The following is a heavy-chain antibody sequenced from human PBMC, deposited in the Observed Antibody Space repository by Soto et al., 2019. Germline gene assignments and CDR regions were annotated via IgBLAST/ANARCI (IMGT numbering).Heavy chain of an antibody. Sequence: LRLSCATSGFTFDDYGMSWVRQVPGKGLEWVSGVNWNAAGIGYADSVKGRFTISRDNAKNSLYLQMNSLRAEDTAFYYCARRPSRYCSSTTCYASDYWGLGTLVTVS. V-gene: IGHV3-20*04. J-gene: IGHJ4*02. CDR1: GFTFDDYG. CDR3: ARRPSRYCSSTTCYASDY. CDR2: VNWNAAGI. D-gene: IGHD2-2*01.